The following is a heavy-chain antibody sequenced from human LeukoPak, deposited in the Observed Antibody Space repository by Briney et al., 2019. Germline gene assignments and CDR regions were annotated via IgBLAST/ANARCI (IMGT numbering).Heavy chain of an antibody. J-gene: IGHJ4*02. CDR3: AGHHPRNTVDF. D-gene: IGHD2-8*02. CDR1: GGSISSYY. V-gene: IGHV4-59*08. Sequence: SETLSLTCTVSGGSISSYYWSWLRQPPGKGLEWIGYIYYSGSTNYNPSLKSRVTISVDTSKNQFSLKLSSVTAADTAVYYCAGHHPRNTVDFWGQGTLVTVSS. CDR2: IYYSGST.